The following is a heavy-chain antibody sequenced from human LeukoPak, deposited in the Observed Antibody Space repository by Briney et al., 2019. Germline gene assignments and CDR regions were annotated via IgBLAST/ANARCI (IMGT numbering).Heavy chain of an antibody. V-gene: IGHV4-59*08. CDR1: GGSISSYY. Sequence: SETLSLTCTVSGGSISSYYWSWIRQPPGKGLEWIGYLYYSGNTNYNPSLKSRVTISVDMSKNQFSLKLSSVTAADTAVYYCARHLGYCSSTSCLSRFDPWGQGTLVTVSS. D-gene: IGHD2-2*01. CDR2: LYYSGNT. J-gene: IGHJ5*02. CDR3: ARHLGYCSSTSCLSRFDP.